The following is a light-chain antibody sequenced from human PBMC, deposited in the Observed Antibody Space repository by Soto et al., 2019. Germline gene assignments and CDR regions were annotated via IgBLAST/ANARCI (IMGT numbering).Light chain of an antibody. V-gene: IGKV1-17*03. J-gene: IGKJ2*01. CDR2: GAS. CDR1: QGITTF. CDR3: LQHNSYPYT. Sequence: DIQMTQSPSAVSASVVDTVTVTCLASQGITTFLAWFRQRPGKVPERLIYGASSLQSGVPSRFSGRGSGTEFTLTISSLQPEDFGTYYCLQHNSYPYTFGPGTKVDI.